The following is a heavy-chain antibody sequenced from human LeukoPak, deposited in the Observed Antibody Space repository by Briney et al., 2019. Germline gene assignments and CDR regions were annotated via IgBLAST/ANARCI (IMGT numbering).Heavy chain of an antibody. Sequence: GGSLRLSCAASGFTFSSYAMSWVRQAPGKGLEWVSGTSGSGQSIHYADSVKGRFTISRDNSKNTLYLQMNSLRADDTAVYYCAKDMNSWRDGSGLGDYFDYWGQGTLVTVSS. CDR2: TSGSGQSI. J-gene: IGHJ4*02. CDR1: GFTFSSYA. D-gene: IGHD6-19*01. V-gene: IGHV3-23*01. CDR3: AKDMNSWRDGSGLGDYFDY.